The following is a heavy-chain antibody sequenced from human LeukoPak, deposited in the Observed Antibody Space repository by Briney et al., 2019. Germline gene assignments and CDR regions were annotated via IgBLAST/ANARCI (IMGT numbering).Heavy chain of an antibody. J-gene: IGHJ4*02. CDR1: GYTFTDYY. Sequence: ASVKVSCKASGYTFTDYYMHWVRQAPGQGLEWMGWINPDTGGTNYAQNSQGRVTMTRDASISTAYMELSRLTSDDTAAYYCATTHSGTYYAHFDYWGQGTLVTVSS. CDR3: ATTHSGTYYAHFDY. D-gene: IGHD1-26*01. V-gene: IGHV1-2*02. CDR2: INPDTGGT.